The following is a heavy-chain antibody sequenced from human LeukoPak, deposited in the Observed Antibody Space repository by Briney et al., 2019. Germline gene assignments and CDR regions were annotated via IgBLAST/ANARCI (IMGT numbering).Heavy chain of an antibody. CDR3: AREEQQLVPNYYYYYMDV. CDR1: GGSISSYY. Sequence: SETLSLTCTVSGGSISSYYWSWIRQPAGKGLEWIGRIYTSGSTNYNPSLKSRVTISVDTSKNQFSLKLSSVTAADTAVYYCAREEQQLVPNYYYYYMDVWGKGTTVTVSS. CDR2: IYTSGST. J-gene: IGHJ6*03. V-gene: IGHV4-4*07. D-gene: IGHD6-13*01.